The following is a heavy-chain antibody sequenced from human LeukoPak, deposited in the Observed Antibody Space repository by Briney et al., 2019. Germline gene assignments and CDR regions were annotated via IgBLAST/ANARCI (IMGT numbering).Heavy chain of an antibody. Sequence: GASVKVSCKASGYTFTSYAMHWVRQAPGQRLEWTGWINAGNGNTKYSQEFQGRVTITRDTSASTAYMELSSLRSEDMAVYYCARGLLWFGELARLPSFDPWGQGTLVTVSS. CDR2: INAGNGNT. V-gene: IGHV1-3*03. CDR3: ARGLLWFGELARLPSFDP. CDR1: GYTFTSYA. D-gene: IGHD3-10*01. J-gene: IGHJ5*02.